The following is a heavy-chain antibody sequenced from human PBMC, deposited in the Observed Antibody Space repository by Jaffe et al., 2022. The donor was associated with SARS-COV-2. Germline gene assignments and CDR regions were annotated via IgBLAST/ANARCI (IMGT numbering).Heavy chain of an antibody. J-gene: IGHJ4*02. CDR3: ARVRPWSQLEQDY. D-gene: IGHD1-1*01. CDR2: INHSGST. Sequence: QVQLQQWGAGLLKPSETLSLTCAVYGGSFSGYYWSWIRQPPGKGLEWIGEINHSGSTNYNPSLKSRVTISVDTSKNQFSLKLSSVTAADTAVYYCARVRPWSQLEQDYWGQGTLVTVSS. V-gene: IGHV4-34*01. CDR1: GGSFSGYY.